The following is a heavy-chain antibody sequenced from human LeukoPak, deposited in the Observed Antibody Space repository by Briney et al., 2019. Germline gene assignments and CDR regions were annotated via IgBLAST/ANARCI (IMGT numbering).Heavy chain of an antibody. Sequence: PSETLSLTCAVYGVSFSGYYWSWIRQPPGKGLEWIGEINHSGSTNYNPSLKSRVTISVDTSKNQFSLKLSSVTAADTAVYYCARGSLRYCSSTSCQNWFDPWGQGTLVTVSS. CDR3: ARGSLRYCSSTSCQNWFDP. CDR1: GVSFSGYY. CDR2: INHSGST. D-gene: IGHD2-2*01. J-gene: IGHJ5*02. V-gene: IGHV4-34*01.